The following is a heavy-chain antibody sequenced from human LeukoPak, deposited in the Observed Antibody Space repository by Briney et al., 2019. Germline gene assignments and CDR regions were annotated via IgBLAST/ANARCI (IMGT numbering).Heavy chain of an antibody. J-gene: IGHJ4*02. CDR1: GGSISSGGYC. CDR3: ARDRRGISDY. Sequence: PSQTLSLTCTVSGGSISSGGYCWNWIHQHPGKGLEWIGYIYYSGSTYYNPSLKSRVTISVDTSKNQFSLKLSSVTAADTALYYCARDRRGISDYWGQGTLVTVSS. D-gene: IGHD6-13*01. V-gene: IGHV4-31*03. CDR2: IYYSGST.